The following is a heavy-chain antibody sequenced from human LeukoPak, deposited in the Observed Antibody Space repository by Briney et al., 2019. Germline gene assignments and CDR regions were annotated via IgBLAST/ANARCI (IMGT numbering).Heavy chain of an antibody. D-gene: IGHD6-13*01. CDR1: GGTFSSYA. CDR3: ARGSSWEANAFDI. V-gene: IGHV1-69*13. J-gene: IGHJ3*02. CDR2: IIPIFGTA. Sequence: ASVTVSCKASGGTFSSYAISWVRQAPGQGLEWMGGIIPIFGTANYAQKFQGRVTITADEYTSTAYMELSSLRSEDTAVYYCARGSSWEANAFDIWGQGTMVTVSS.